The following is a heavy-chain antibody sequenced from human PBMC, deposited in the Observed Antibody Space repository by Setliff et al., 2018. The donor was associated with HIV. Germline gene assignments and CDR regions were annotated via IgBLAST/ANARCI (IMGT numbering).Heavy chain of an antibody. CDR1: GGSINSHY. V-gene: IGHV4-59*11. Sequence: PSETLSLTCTVSGGSINSHYWSWIRQSPGKGLEWIGYIYSSGSAKYNPSLKSRVSISADTSKNKFSLKLMSVISVDTAMYFCARVSPGPPPYYHYIDFWGKGTAVTVAS. D-gene: IGHD7-27*01. CDR2: IYSSGSA. J-gene: IGHJ6*03. CDR3: ARVSPGPPPYYHYIDF.